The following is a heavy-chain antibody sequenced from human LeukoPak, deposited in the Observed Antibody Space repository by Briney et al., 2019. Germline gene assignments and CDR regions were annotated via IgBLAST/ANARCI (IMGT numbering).Heavy chain of an antibody. CDR3: ARDPGITMVRGARTASYYYYYMDV. J-gene: IGHJ6*03. V-gene: IGHV1-18*01. Sequence: ASVKVSCKASGYTFTSYGISWVRQAPGQGLEWMGWISAYNGNTNYAQKLQGRVTMTTDTSTSTAYMELRSLRSDDTAVYYCARDPGITMVRGARTASYYYYYMDVWGKGTTVTIS. CDR2: ISAYNGNT. CDR1: GYTFTSYG. D-gene: IGHD3-10*01.